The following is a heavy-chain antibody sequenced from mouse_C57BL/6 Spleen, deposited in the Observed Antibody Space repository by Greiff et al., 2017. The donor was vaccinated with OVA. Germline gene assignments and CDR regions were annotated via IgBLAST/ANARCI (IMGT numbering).Heavy chain of an antibody. CDR3: ARESDYDGYFEY. J-gene: IGHJ2*01. D-gene: IGHD2-4*01. Sequence: VQLQQPGAELVKPGASVKMSCKASGYSFTSYWITLVKQRPGQGLEWIGDIYPGCGSTNYNEKFKSKATLTVDTSSSTAYMQISSLTSEDSAVYYGARESDYDGYFEYWGKGTTLTVSA. CDR2: IYPGCGST. CDR1: GYSFTSYW. V-gene: IGHV1-55*01.